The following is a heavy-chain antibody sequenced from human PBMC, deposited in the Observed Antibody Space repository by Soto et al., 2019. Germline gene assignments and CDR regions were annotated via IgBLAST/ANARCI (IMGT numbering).Heavy chain of an antibody. D-gene: IGHD1-26*01. CDR1: GGTFNSYA. Sequence: PVEVSCKASGGTFNSYAISWARQDTGQGLEWMGGIIPIFGTANYAQKFQGRVTITADESTSTAYMELSSLRSEDTAVYYCERDGGRYRFYWFDPWGQGTLVTVSS. J-gene: IGHJ5*02. V-gene: IGHV1-69*13. CDR2: IIPIFGTA. CDR3: ERDGGRYRFYWFDP.